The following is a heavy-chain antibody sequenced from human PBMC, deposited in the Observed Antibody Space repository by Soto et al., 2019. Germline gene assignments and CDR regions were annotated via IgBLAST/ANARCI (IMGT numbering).Heavy chain of an antibody. CDR2: IFYSGST. CDR1: GDSITRSNFY. D-gene: IGHD3-22*01. Sequence: SETLSLTCTVSGDSITRSNFYWGWIRQPPGKGLEWLGSIFYSGSTFYNPALKSRVTFYVDTSKNHFSLKLSSVTAADTSVYYCARHKTTMLTVVSAFDPWGQGTRVTVSS. CDR3: ARHKTTMLTVVSAFDP. J-gene: IGHJ5*02. V-gene: IGHV4-39*02.